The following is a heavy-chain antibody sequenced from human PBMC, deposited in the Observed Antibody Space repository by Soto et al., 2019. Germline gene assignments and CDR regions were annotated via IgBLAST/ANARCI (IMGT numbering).Heavy chain of an antibody. CDR2: IYYSGST. D-gene: IGHD3-3*01. CDR3: ARGGNYDFWSGYYPYYYYGMDV. CDR1: GGSISSYY. V-gene: IGHV4-59*01. Sequence: PSETLSLTCTVSGGSISSYYWSWIRQPPGKGLEWIGYIYYSGSTNYNPSLKSRVTISVDTSKNQFSLKLSSVTAADTAVYYCARGGNYDFWSGYYPYYYYGMDVWGQGTTVTVSS. J-gene: IGHJ6*02.